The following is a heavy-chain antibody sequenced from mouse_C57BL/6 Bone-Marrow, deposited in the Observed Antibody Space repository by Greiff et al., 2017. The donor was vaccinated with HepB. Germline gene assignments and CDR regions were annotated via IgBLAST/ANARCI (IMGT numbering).Heavy chain of an antibody. V-gene: IGHV5-17*01. CDR2: ISSGSSTI. CDR1: GFTFSDYG. D-gene: IGHD1-1*01. Sequence: EVMLVESGGGLVKPGGSLKLSCAASGFTFSDYGMHWVRQAPEKGLEWVAYISSGSSTIYYADTVKGRFTISRDNAKNTLFLQMTSLRSEDTAMYYCANRSSYWYFDVWGTGTTVTVSS. CDR3: ANRSSYWYFDV. J-gene: IGHJ1*03.